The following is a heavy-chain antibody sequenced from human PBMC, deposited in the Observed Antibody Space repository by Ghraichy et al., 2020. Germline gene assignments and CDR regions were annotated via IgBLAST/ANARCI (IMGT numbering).Heavy chain of an antibody. CDR3: ARGSPRSSGYSYYYYYGMDV. V-gene: IGHV1-2*04. CDR2: INPNSGGT. Sequence: ASVKVSCKASGYTFTGYYMHWVRQAPGQGLEWMGWINPNSGGTNYAQKFQGWVTMTRDTSISTAYMELSRLRSDDTAVYYCARGSPRSSGYSYYYYYGMDVWGQGTTVTVSS. J-gene: IGHJ6*02. D-gene: IGHD5-12*01. CDR1: GYTFTGYY.